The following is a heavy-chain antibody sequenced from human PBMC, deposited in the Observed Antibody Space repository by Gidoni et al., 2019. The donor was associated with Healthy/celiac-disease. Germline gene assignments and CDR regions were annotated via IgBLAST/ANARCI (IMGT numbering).Heavy chain of an antibody. D-gene: IGHD2-2*01. V-gene: IGHV1-3*01. CDR3: ARDPGIVVVPAAMYYYYYMDV. CDR1: GYTFTSYA. Sequence: QVQLVQSGAEVKKPGASVKVSCKASGYTFTSYAMHWVRQAPGQRLEWMGWINAGNGNTKYSQKFQGRVTITRDTSASTAYMELSSLRSEDTAVYYCARDPGIVVVPAAMYYYYYMDVWGKGTTVTVSS. J-gene: IGHJ6*03. CDR2: INAGNGNT.